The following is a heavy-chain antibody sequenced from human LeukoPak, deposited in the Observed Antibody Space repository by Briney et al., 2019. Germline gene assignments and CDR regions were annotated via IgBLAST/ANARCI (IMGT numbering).Heavy chain of an antibody. J-gene: IGHJ4*02. CDR2: MYPGDSDT. CDR3: ARHGPAYCGGDCPPYFDY. D-gene: IGHD2-21*02. Sequence: GGSLKISFKGSGYSFTSYWIGWVRPRPGKGLEWMGIMYPGDSDTRYSPSFQGEVTISADRSISPAYLQWSSLKASDSAIYYCARHGPAYCGGDCPPYFDYWGQGTLVTVSS. CDR1: GYSFTSYW. V-gene: IGHV5-51*01.